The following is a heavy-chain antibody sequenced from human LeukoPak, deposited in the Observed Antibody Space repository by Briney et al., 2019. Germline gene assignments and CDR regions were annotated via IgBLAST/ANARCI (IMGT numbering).Heavy chain of an antibody. Sequence: PSETLSLTCAVYGGSISSSSHYWGWIRQPPGKGLEWIGSMYYSGSTYYNPSLKSRVTIFVDTSKNQLSLKLSSVTAADTAVYYCARRLAGTEDYWGQGTLVTVSS. CDR2: MYYSGST. CDR1: GGSISSSSHY. CDR3: ARRLAGTEDY. J-gene: IGHJ4*02. V-gene: IGHV4-39*01. D-gene: IGHD6-13*01.